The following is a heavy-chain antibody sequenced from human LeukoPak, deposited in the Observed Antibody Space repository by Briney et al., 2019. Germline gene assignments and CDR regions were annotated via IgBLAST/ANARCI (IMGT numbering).Heavy chain of an antibody. Sequence: PGGSLRLSCAASGFTFSSYAMSWVRQAPGKGLEWVSAISGSGGSTYYADSVKGRFTISRDNSKNTLYLQMNNLRAEDTAVYYCAKDRWYYYDSSGYPLDAFDIWGQGTMVTVSS. D-gene: IGHD3-22*01. CDR2: ISGSGGST. J-gene: IGHJ3*02. CDR3: AKDRWYYYDSSGYPLDAFDI. V-gene: IGHV3-23*01. CDR1: GFTFSSYA.